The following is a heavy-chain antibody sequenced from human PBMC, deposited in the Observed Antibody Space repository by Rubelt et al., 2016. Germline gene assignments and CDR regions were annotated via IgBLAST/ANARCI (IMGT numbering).Heavy chain of an antibody. CDR2: ISYDGSNK. CDR1: GFTFSSYG. J-gene: IGHJ4*02. Sequence: LVESGGGVVQPGRSLRLSCAASGFTFSSYGMHWVRQAPGKGLEWVAVISYDGSNKYYADSVKGRFTISRDNSKNTRYLQMNSLRAEDTAVYYCAKGGPYDPLMLGYCSGGSCYFDYWGQGTLVTVSS. D-gene: IGHD2-15*01. V-gene: IGHV3-30*18. CDR3: AKGGPYDPLMLGYCSGGSCYFDY.